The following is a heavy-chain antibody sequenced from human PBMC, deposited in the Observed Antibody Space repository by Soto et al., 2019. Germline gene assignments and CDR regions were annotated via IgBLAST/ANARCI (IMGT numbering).Heavy chain of an antibody. Sequence: QVQLVQSGDEEKKPGSSVEVSCKASGGTFSSYAIGWVRQAPGQGLEWMGGIIPIFGTANYAQKFQGRVTITADESTSTAYMELSSLRAEDMAVYYCARSRLSGIALAGTERFDYWVQGTLVTVSS. CDR3: ARSRLSGIALAGTERFDY. J-gene: IGHJ4*02. CDR1: GGTFSSYA. V-gene: IGHV1-69*12. D-gene: IGHD6-19*01. CDR2: IIPIFGTA.